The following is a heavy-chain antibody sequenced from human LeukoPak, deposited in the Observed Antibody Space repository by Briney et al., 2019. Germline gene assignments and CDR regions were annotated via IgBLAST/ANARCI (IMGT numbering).Heavy chain of an antibody. CDR3: ARGGTAVIAPYAFDI. D-gene: IGHD4-23*01. J-gene: IGHJ3*02. V-gene: IGHV4-59*01. Sequence: RPSQTLSLTCTVSGGSISSYYWSWIGQPPGKGLEWSGYIYYSGSTNCNPSVKSRVAMSVDTSKKQFSLKLSSLTAADTAVYYCARGGTAVIAPYAFDIWGQGTMVTVSS. CDR1: GGSISSYY. CDR2: IYYSGST.